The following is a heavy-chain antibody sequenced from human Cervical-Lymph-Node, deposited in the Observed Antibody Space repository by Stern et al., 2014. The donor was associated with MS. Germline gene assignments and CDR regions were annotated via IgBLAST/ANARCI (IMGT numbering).Heavy chain of an antibody. J-gene: IGHJ5*02. CDR1: GYSFTSYW. CDR2: INPGDSDS. V-gene: IGHV5-51*01. D-gene: IGHD2-2*01. CDR3: ARRHCSSRRCGWFDP. Sequence: MQLVQSGAEVKKPGESLKISCKGSGYSFTSYWIGWVRQMPGKGLEWMGNINPGDSDSRYSPSFQGQVTISADKSISTAYLQWSSLKASDTAMYYCARRHCSSRRCGWFDPWGQGTLVTVSS.